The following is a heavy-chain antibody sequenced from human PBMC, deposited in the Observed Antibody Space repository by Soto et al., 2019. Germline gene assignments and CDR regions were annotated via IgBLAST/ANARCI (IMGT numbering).Heavy chain of an antibody. CDR1: GFTFSSYG. CDR3: AKDRHYDFWSGYSFDY. V-gene: IGHV3-30*18. J-gene: IGHJ4*02. CDR2: ISYDGSNK. D-gene: IGHD3-3*01. Sequence: QVQLVESGGGVVQPGRSLRLSCAASGFTFSSYGMHWVRQAPGKGLEWVAVISYDGSNKYYADSVKGRFTISRDNSKNTLYPQMNSLRAEDTAVYYCAKDRHYDFWSGYSFDYWGQGTLVTVSS.